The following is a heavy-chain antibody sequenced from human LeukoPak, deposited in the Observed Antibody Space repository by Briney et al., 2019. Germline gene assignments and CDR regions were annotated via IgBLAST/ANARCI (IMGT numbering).Heavy chain of an antibody. CDR2: ISGSGGST. J-gene: IGHJ6*03. V-gene: IGHV3-23*01. D-gene: IGHD3-22*01. CDR3: AIELTLSRKEQYYYDSSGPPGYMDV. CDR1: GFTFSSYG. Sequence: GGSLRLSCAASGFTFSSYGMSWVRQAPGKGLEWVSAISGSGGSTYYADSVKGRFTISRDNSKNTLYLQMNSLRAEDTAVYYCAIELTLSRKEQYYYDSSGPPGYMDVWGKGTTVTVSS.